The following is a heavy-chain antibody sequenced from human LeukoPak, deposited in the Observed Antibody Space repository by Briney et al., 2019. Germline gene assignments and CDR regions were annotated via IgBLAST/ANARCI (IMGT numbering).Heavy chain of an antibody. D-gene: IGHD2/OR15-2a*01. J-gene: IGHJ4*02. CDR2: IIPIFGTG. CDR1: GGSFSSYA. CDR3: AREIRNLISTYYFDY. V-gene: IGHV1-69*05. Sequence: ASVKVSCKASGGSFSSYAISWVRQAPGQGLEWMGRIIPIFGTGNYAQKCHDRVTITTDESTSTAYMELRSMRSEDTAVYHCAREIRNLISTYYFDYWGQGTLVTVSS.